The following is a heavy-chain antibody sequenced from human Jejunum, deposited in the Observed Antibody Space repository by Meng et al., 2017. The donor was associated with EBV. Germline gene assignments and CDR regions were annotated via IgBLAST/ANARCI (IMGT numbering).Heavy chain of an antibody. CDR1: GGSVSSGSYY. CDR3: ARDFSSGYFAY. J-gene: IGHJ4*02. V-gene: IGHV4-61*01. CDR2: VSDYGST. Sequence: QLQDSGPGLVKPSETLSLTCAVSGGSVSSGSYYWSWIRQPPGKGLEWIGFVSDYGSTRYNSSLKSRITISADTSKNQFSLKLTSVTPADTAIYYCARDFSSGYFAYWGQGTLVTVSS. D-gene: IGHD3-22*01.